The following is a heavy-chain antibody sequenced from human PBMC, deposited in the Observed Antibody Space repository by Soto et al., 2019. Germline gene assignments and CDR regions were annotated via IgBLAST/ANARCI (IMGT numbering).Heavy chain of an antibody. J-gene: IGHJ4*02. V-gene: IGHV1-69*02. Sequence: QVQLVQSGAEVKKPGSSVKVSCKASGGTFSSYTISWVRQAPGQGLEWMGRIIPILGIANYAQKFQGRVTITADKSTSTAYMELSSLRSEDTAVYYCASDRKCLQSRNGYFDYWGQGTLVTVSS. D-gene: IGHD1-1*01. CDR2: IIPILGIA. CDR3: ASDRKCLQSRNGYFDY. CDR1: GGTFSSYT.